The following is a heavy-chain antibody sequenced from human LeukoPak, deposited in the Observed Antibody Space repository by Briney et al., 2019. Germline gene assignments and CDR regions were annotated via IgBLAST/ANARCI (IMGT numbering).Heavy chain of an antibody. V-gene: IGHV1-8*01. J-gene: IGHJ1*01. CDR1: GYTFTSYD. Sequence: GASVTVSCKASGYTFTSYDINWVRQAAGQGLEWMGWMNPNSGNTGYAQKFQGRVTMTRDTSISTAYLELTTLRPDDTAVYSCARGPPPYCSDDSCYSFLYFHHWGQGTLVTVSS. D-gene: IGHD2-15*01. CDR3: ARGPPPYCSDDSCYSFLYFHH. CDR2: MNPNSGNT.